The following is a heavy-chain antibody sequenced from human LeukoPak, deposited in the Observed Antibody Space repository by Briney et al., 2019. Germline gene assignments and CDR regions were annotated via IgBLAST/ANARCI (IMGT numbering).Heavy chain of an antibody. D-gene: IGHD2-15*01. Sequence: SGPTLVNPTQTLTLTCSISGFSLRTSGVGVGWIRQPPGNALECLALIFWNDENLYSHYLERRINMTTDTSKNQVVLKIAAMGPVDTATYYCAHAPRYTSALRCFDSWGQGTLVTVSS. CDR2: IFWNDEN. CDR3: AHAPRYTSALRCFDS. J-gene: IGHJ5*01. V-gene: IGHV2-5*01. CDR1: GFSLRTSGVG.